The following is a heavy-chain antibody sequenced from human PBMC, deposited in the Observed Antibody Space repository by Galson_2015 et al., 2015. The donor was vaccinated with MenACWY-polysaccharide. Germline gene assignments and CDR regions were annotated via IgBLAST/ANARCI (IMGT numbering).Heavy chain of an antibody. CDR1: GFTFSSYA. J-gene: IGHJ4*02. Sequence: SLRLSCAASGFTFSSYAMNWVRQAPVKGLEWISGISAGGGSTYYADSVKGRFTISRDNSKNTLYLQMNSLRAEDTAVYYCAKNDYGDYWGQGTLVTVSS. V-gene: IGHV3-23*01. CDR2: ISAGGGST. CDR3: AKNDYGDY.